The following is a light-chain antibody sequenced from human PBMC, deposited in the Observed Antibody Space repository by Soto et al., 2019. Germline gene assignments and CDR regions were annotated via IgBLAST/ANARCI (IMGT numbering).Light chain of an antibody. V-gene: IGKV1-5*01. CDR2: DAS. J-gene: IGKJ1*01. CDR1: QSISGW. CDR3: QQYETFSGT. Sequence: IQMTQSPSTLSASVGDRVTITCRASQSISGWLALFQQKPGEAPKLLIYDASALPRGVPSRFSGSGSGTKFTLTIASLQPDDFATYYCQQYETFSGTFGPGTKVDI.